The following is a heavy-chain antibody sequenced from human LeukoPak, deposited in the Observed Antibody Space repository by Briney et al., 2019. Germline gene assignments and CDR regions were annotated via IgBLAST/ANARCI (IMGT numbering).Heavy chain of an antibody. CDR3: ARGPMLRGVIIRRSKSGYFDY. CDR2: ISSSGSTI. CDR1: GFTFSSYE. D-gene: IGHD3-10*01. Sequence: GGSLRLSCAVSGFTFSSYEMNWVRQAPGKGLEWVSYISSSGSTIYYTDSVKGRFTISRDNARNSLDLQMNSLRAEDTAVYYCARGPMLRGVIIRRSKSGYFDYWGQGTLVTVSS. V-gene: IGHV3-48*03. J-gene: IGHJ4*02.